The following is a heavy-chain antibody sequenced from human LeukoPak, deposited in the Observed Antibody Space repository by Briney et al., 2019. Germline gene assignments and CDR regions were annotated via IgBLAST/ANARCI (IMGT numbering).Heavy chain of an antibody. D-gene: IGHD1-26*01. CDR3: ARDLISRWELPNDAFDI. Sequence: ASVKVSCKASGYTFTSYGISWVRQAPGQGLEWMGWISAYKGNTNYAQKLQGRVTMTTDTSTSTAYMELRSLRSDDTAVYYCARDLISRWELPNDAFDIWGQGTMVTVSS. V-gene: IGHV1-18*01. CDR1: GYTFTSYG. CDR2: ISAYKGNT. J-gene: IGHJ3*02.